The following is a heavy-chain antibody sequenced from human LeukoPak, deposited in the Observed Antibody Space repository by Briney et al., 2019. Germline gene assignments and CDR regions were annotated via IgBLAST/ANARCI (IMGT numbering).Heavy chain of an antibody. D-gene: IGHD6-19*01. V-gene: IGHV3-23*01. J-gene: IGHJ4*02. CDR1: GFTYNSYA. Sequence: PGGSLRLSCAVSGFTYNSYAMNWVRQAPGKGLEWVSAITHSGGRAYFADSVKGRFTISRDNSKNTLYLEVNSLRADDTAVYYCARGPGLAMGKGYFDYCGQGTLVTVSS. CDR2: ITHSGGRA. CDR3: ARGPGLAMGKGYFDY.